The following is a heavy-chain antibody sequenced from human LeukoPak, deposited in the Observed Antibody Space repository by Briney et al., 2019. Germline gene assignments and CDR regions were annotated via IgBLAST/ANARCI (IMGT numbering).Heavy chain of an antibody. J-gene: IGHJ3*02. CDR1: GFAFSSYW. CDR3: ASAGSGYYPYAFDI. V-gene: IGHV3-7*01. D-gene: IGHD3-22*01. Sequence: GGSLRLSCAASGFAFSSYWMSWVRQAPGKGLEWVANIKQDGSEKYYVDSVKGRFTIPRDNAKNSLYLEMNSLRAEDTAVYYCASAGSGYYPYAFDIWGQGTMVTVSS. CDR2: IKQDGSEK.